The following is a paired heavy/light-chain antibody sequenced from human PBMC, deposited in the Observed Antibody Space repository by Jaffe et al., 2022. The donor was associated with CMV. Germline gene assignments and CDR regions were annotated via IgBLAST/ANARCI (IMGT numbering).Heavy chain of an antibody. CDR1: GYSFTNYW. D-gene: IGHD3-3*01. J-gene: IGHJ4*02. Sequence: EVQLVQSGAEVKKPGESLKISCKGSGYSFTNYWIGWVRQMPGKGLEWMGIIYPGDSDTRYNPSFQGQVTISADKSISTAYLQWSSLKASDSAMYYCARSEDYDLWSGSFGTLDYWGQGTLVTVSS. CDR3: ARSEDYDLWSGSFGTLDY. V-gene: IGHV5-51*01. CDR2: IYPGDSDT.
Light chain of an antibody. CDR3: CSYAGSSTLV. CDR2: EVS. CDR1: SSDVGSYNL. J-gene: IGLJ2*01. V-gene: IGLV2-23*02. Sequence: QSALTQPASVSGSPGQSITISCTGTSSDVGSYNLVSWYQQHPGKAPKLMIYEVSKRPSGVSNRFSGSKSGNTASLTISGLQAEDETDYYCCSYAGSSTLVFGGGTKLTVL.